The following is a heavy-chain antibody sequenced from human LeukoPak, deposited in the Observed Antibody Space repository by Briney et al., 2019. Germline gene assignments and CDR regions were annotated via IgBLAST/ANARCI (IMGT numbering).Heavy chain of an antibody. D-gene: IGHD2-15*01. CDR1: GFTFSSYA. Sequence: GGSLRLSCVASGFTFSSYAMSWVRQAPGKGLEWVSAISGSGGSTYYADSVKGRFTISRDNSKNTLYLQMNSLRAEDTAVYYCAVVVAATSFDYWGQGTLVTVSS. V-gene: IGHV3-23*01. CDR3: AVVVAATSFDY. J-gene: IGHJ4*02. CDR2: ISGSGGST.